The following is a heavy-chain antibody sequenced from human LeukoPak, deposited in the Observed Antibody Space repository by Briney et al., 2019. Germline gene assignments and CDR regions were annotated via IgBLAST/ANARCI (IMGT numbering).Heavy chain of an antibody. Sequence: QPGGSLRLSCAASGFTFSSYEMNWVRQAPGKGLEWVSYISSSGSTIYYADSVKGRFTISRDNAKNSLYLQMNSLRAEDTAVYYCARERAIYDPDGSGSYNYYYYGMDVWGQGTTVTVSS. CDR3: ARERAIYDPDGSGSYNYYYYGMDV. CDR2: ISSSGSTI. D-gene: IGHD3-10*01. CDR1: GFTFSSYE. J-gene: IGHJ6*02. V-gene: IGHV3-48*03.